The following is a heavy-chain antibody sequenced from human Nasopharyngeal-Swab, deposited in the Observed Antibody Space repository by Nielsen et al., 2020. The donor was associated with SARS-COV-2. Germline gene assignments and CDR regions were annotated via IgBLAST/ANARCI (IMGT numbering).Heavy chain of an antibody. D-gene: IGHD3-22*01. CDR3: ARARYYDSSGYGGYYYYGMDV. Sequence: SETLSLTCTVSGGSISSGGYYWSWIRQPPGKGLEWIGEINHSGSTNYNPSLKSRVTISVDTSKNQFSLKLSSVTAADTAVYYCARARYYDSSGYGGYYYYGMDVWGQGTTVTVSS. CDR1: GGSISSGGYY. V-gene: IGHV4-39*07. J-gene: IGHJ6*02. CDR2: INHSGST.